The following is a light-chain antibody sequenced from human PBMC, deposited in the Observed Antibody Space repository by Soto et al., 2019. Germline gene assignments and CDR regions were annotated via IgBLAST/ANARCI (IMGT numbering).Light chain of an antibody. CDR1: SSDVGGYNY. Sequence: QSALTQPASVSGSPGQSITISCTGTSSDVGGYNYVSWYQQHPGKAPKLMIYDVSNRPSGVSNRFSGSKSGNTASLTISGLQAEDEADYYCSSYTSSITLFGTGTKLTVL. CDR2: DVS. J-gene: IGLJ1*01. V-gene: IGLV2-14*03. CDR3: SSYTSSITL.